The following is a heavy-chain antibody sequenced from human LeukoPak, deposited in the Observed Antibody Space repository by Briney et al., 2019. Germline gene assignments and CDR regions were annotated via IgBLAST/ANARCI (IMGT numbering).Heavy chain of an antibody. V-gene: IGHV4-59*12. Sequence: PSETLSLTCTVSGGFISSYYWSWIPQPPGKGLEWIGYIFYSGSPNYNPSLKSRVTTSFDTSKNQFSLKLSFVTAADTAVYYCARVGHIVAAGTYDYWGQGTLVTVSS. CDR2: IFYSGSP. J-gene: IGHJ4*02. CDR1: GGFISSYY. D-gene: IGHD6-13*01. CDR3: ARVGHIVAAGTYDY.